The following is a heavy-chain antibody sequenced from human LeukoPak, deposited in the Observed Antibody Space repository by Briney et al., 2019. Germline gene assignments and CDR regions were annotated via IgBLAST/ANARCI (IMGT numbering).Heavy chain of an antibody. CDR1: GYTFINYD. J-gene: IGHJ4*02. D-gene: IGHD6-13*01. Sequence: GASVKVSCKASGYTFINYDINWVRQATGQGLEWLGWTNPNSGKTGYAQKFQGRVTITSDTSMSTAYMELSSLTSEDTAIYYCARATSGTDYWGQGTLVTVSS. CDR2: TNPNSGKT. CDR3: ARATSGTDY. V-gene: IGHV1-8*01.